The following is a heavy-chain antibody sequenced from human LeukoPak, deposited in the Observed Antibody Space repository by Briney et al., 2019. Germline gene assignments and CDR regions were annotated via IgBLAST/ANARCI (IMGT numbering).Heavy chain of an antibody. J-gene: IGHJ3*02. CDR1: GFTLGDYY. V-gene: IGHV3-11*01. CDR2: ISNSRGSAT. CDR3: ANLDAFDI. Sequence: GGSLRLSCAASGFTLGDYYMSWIRQAPGKGLEWISYISNSRGSATYYADSVKGRFTNSRDYAKNSLYLRMNSLRADDTAVYYCANLDAFDIWGQGTMVTVSS.